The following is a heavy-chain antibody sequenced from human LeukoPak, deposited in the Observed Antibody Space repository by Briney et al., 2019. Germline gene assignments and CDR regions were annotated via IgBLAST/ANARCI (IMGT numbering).Heavy chain of an antibody. J-gene: IGHJ3*02. CDR2: ISAYNGNT. D-gene: IGHD6-13*01. CDR1: GYTFTSYG. CDR3: ASPGGIAAAAPGDAFDI. V-gene: IGHV1-18*01. Sequence: ASVKVSCKASGYTFTSYGISWVRQAPGLGLEWMGWISAYNGNTNYAQKLQGRVTMTTDTSTSTAYMELRSLRSDDTAVYYCASPGGIAAAAPGDAFDIWGQGTMVTVSS.